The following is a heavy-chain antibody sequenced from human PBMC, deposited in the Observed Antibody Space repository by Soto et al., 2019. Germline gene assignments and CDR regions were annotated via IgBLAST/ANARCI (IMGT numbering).Heavy chain of an antibody. D-gene: IGHD6-13*01. CDR1: GFTFSSYA. V-gene: IGHV3-30-3*01. CDR2: ISYDGSNK. CDR3: AGDGIAAALAYYFDY. J-gene: IGHJ4*02. Sequence: QVQLVESGGGVVQPGRSLRLSCAASGFTFSSYAMHWVRQAPGKGLEWVAVISYDGSNKYYADSVKGRFTISRDNSKNTLYLQMNRLSAEDTAVYYCAGDGIAAALAYYFDYWGQGTLVTVSS.